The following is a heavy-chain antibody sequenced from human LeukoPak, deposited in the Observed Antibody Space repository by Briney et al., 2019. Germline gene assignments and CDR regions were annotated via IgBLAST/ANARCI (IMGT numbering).Heavy chain of an antibody. J-gene: IGHJ4*02. D-gene: IGHD6-25*01. CDR3: ATDPFSEGGLDY. V-gene: IGHV1-24*01. CDR1: GYTLTELS. CDR2: FDPEDGET. Sequence: GASVKVSCKVSGYTLTELSMHWVRQAPGKGLEWMGGFDPEDGETIYAQKFRGRVTMTEDTSTDTAYMELSSLRSEDTAVYYCATDPFSEGGLDYWGQGTLVTVSS.